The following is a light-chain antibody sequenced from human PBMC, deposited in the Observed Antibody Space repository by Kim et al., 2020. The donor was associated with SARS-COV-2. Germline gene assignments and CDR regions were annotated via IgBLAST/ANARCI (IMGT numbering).Light chain of an antibody. V-gene: IGLV6-57*03. J-gene: IGLJ3*02. CDR3: QSYDSSTLV. Sequence: GKTEANSCTRSGGSIASTYVQWYQQRPGSAPTTVIYEDNQSPSGVPDRFSGSIDSSSNSASLTISGLKTEDEADYYCQSYDSSTLVFGGGTQLTVL. CDR2: EDN. CDR1: GGSIASTY.